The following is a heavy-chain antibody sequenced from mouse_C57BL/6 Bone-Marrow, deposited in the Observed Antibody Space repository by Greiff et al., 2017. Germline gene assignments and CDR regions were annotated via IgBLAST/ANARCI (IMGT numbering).Heavy chain of an antibody. CDR1: GFTFSDYY. CDR3: ARDSHYGRGTYAMDY. J-gene: IGHJ4*01. V-gene: IGHV5-16*01. CDR2: IHYDGSST. D-gene: IGHD1-1*01. Sequence: EVMLVESEGGLVQPGSSMKLSCTASGFTFSDYYMAWVRQVPEKGLEWVANIHYDGSSTYYLDSLKSRFIISRDNAKNILYLQMSSLKSEDTATYYSARDSHYGRGTYAMDYWGQGTSVTVSS.